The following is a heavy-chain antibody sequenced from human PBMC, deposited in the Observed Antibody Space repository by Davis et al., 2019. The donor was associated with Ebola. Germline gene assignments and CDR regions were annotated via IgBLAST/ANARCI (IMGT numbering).Heavy chain of an antibody. CDR1: GYTFTNYG. J-gene: IGHJ6*02. CDR2: IIPLVDTI. V-gene: IGHV1-69*04. CDR3: AADEGEILWFGELNV. Sequence: AASVKVSCKASGYTFTNYGFSWVRQAPGQGPEWLGRIIPLVDTINYAQKFQGRVTISADMSTSTVYMELSSLRSEDTAVYYCAADEGEILWFGELNVWGQGTTVTVSS. D-gene: IGHD3-10*01.